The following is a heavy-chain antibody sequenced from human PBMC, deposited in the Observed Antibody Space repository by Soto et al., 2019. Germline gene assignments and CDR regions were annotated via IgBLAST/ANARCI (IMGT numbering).Heavy chain of an antibody. D-gene: IGHD2-21*02. Sequence: SETLSITCIVSGVSVTSYTWSWVRQPANKGLEWIGRVFSSVSATYNPSLKSRVSISMDTAENRISLKLDSVTAADAGVYFCARDGMTTGDTWGPGTLVTVSS. V-gene: IGHV4-4*07. CDR1: GVSVTSYT. J-gene: IGHJ4*02. CDR2: VFSSVSA. CDR3: ARDGMTTGDT.